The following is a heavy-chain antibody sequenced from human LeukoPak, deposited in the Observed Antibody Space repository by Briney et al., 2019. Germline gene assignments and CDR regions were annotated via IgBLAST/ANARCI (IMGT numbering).Heavy chain of an antibody. CDR3: AREGGDPRWLDP. J-gene: IGHJ5*02. CDR1: RDSISIYY. Sequence: PETLSLTCTDPRDSISIYYWTWIRQSPGKRLEWIGRINTSGSTNYNPSLRSRVTMSVNTSKNQFSLNLTSVTAADTAVYSCAREGGDPRWLDPWGQGTLVTVSS. D-gene: IGHD6-25*01. V-gene: IGHV4-4*07. CDR2: INTSGST.